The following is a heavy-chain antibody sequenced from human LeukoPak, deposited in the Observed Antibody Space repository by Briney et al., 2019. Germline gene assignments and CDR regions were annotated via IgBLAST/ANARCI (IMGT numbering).Heavy chain of an antibody. V-gene: IGHV4-4*07. CDR2: IYTSGST. CDR3: ARVSQWPRGNPSWFDP. Sequence: KTSETPSLTCTVSGGSISSYYWSWIRQPAGKGLEWIGRIYTSGSTNYNPSLKSRVTMSVDTSKNQFSLKLSSVTAADTAVYYCARVSQWPRGNPSWFDPWGQGTLVTVSS. J-gene: IGHJ5*02. D-gene: IGHD5-12*01. CDR1: GGSISSYY.